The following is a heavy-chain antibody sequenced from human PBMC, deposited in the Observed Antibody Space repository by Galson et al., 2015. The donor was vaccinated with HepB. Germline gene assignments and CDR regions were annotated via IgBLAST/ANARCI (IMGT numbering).Heavy chain of an antibody. D-gene: IGHD6-19*01. CDR3: ARAEVAVAGTSWFDP. CDR2: INPSGGST. V-gene: IGHV1-46*04. CDR1: GYTFTSYY. Sequence: SVKVSCKASGYTFTSYYMHWVRQAPGQGLEWMGIINPSGGSTSYAQKLQGRVTMTRDTSTSTVYMELSSLRSEDTAVYYCARAEVAVAGTSWFDPWGQGTLVTVSS. J-gene: IGHJ5*02.